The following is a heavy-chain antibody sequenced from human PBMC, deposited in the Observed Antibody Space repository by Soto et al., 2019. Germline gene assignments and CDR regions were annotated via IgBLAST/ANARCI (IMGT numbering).Heavy chain of an antibody. J-gene: IGHJ6*02. Sequence: PGGSLRLSCAASGFTFSSYAMHWVRQAPGKGLEWVAVISYDGSNKYYADSVKGRFTISRDNSKNTLYLQMNSLRAEDTAVYYCARGLLSILEWLQIKPLTSMTRYYYYGMDVWGQGTTVTVSS. CDR2: ISYDGSNK. CDR3: ARGLLSILEWLQIKPLTSMTRYYYYGMDV. V-gene: IGHV3-30-3*01. D-gene: IGHD3-3*01. CDR1: GFTFSSYA.